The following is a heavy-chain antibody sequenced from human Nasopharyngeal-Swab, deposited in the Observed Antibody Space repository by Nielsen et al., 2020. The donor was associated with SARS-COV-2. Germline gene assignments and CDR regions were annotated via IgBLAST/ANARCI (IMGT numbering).Heavy chain of an antibody. Sequence: GGSLRLSCAASGLTFSSYAMSWVSQAPGKGLEWVSAISGSGGSTYYADSVKGRFTISRDNSKNTLYLQMNSLRAEDTAVYYCAKDGGSSSWFGDYYYYYYMDVWGKGTTVTVSS. D-gene: IGHD6-13*01. J-gene: IGHJ6*03. CDR3: AKDGGSSSWFGDYYYYYYMDV. CDR1: GLTFSSYA. V-gene: IGHV3-23*01. CDR2: ISGSGGST.